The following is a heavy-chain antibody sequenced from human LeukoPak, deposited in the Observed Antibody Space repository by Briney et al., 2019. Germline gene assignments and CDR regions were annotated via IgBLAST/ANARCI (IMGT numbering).Heavy chain of an antibody. J-gene: IGHJ4*02. Sequence: GGSLRLSCAASGFTFSSYAISWVRQAPGKGLEWVSAISGSGGSTYYADSVKGRLTISRDNSKNTLYLQMNSLRAEDTAVYYCAKEQNYYDSSGYYPESFDYWGQGTLVTVSS. D-gene: IGHD3-22*01. CDR3: AKEQNYYDSSGYYPESFDY. CDR1: GFTFSSYA. CDR2: ISGSGGST. V-gene: IGHV3-23*01.